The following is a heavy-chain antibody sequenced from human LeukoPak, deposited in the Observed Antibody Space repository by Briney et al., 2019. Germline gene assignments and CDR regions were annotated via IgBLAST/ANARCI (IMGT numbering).Heavy chain of an antibody. Sequence: GGSLRLSCAASGFTFSSHAMSWVRQAPGKGLEWVSAINGSGSSTYYADSVKGRVSISRDNSKNTLYLQMNSLRVEDTALYYCARDFWDDFEYYDLWGRGTLVTVSS. CDR3: ARDFWDDFEYYDL. CDR2: INGSGSST. D-gene: IGHD3-3*01. V-gene: IGHV3-23*01. CDR1: GFTFSSHA. J-gene: IGHJ2*01.